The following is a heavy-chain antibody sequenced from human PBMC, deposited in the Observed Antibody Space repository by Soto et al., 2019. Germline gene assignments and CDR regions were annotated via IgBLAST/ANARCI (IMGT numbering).Heavy chain of an antibody. CDR1: GISVGTNY. V-gene: IGHV3-53*01. Sequence: GGSLRLSCAASGISVGTNYLTWVRQAPGKGLEWVSFIYSDGTTYYADSVKGRFTISRDTSNNTLYLQMNSLRAEDTAVYYCARGASSFDNWGQGTQVTV. CDR2: IYSDGTT. CDR3: ARGASSFDN. J-gene: IGHJ4*02.